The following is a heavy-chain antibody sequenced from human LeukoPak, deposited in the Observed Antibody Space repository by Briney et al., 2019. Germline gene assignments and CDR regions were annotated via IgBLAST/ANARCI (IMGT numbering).Heavy chain of an antibody. Sequence: GGSLRLSCAASGFTFSSYWMHWVRQAPGKGLVWVSRINSDGSSTSYADSVKGRFTISRDNAKNTVYLQMNSLRAEDTAVYYCARGMYYDILTGPLGFDYWGQGTLVTVSS. CDR3: ARGMYYDILTGPLGFDY. J-gene: IGHJ4*02. CDR2: INSDGSST. V-gene: IGHV3-74*01. D-gene: IGHD3-9*01. CDR1: GFTFSSYW.